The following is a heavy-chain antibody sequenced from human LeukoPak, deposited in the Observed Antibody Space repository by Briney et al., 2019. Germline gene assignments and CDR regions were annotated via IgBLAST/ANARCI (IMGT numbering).Heavy chain of an antibody. CDR1: GFTFSSYA. CDR2: ISGSGGST. D-gene: IGHD2-8*01. J-gene: IGHJ4*02. CDR3: AKAGAIMVYAKYYFDY. Sequence: PGGSLRLSCAASGFTFSSYAMSWVRQAPGKGLEWVSAISGSGGSTYYADSVKGRFTISRDNSKNTLYLQMNSLRAEDTAVYYCAKAGAIMVYAKYYFDYWGQGTLVTVPS. V-gene: IGHV3-23*01.